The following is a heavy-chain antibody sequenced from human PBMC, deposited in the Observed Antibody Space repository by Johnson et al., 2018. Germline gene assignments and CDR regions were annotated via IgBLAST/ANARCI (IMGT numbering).Heavy chain of an antibody. CDR1: GFTFSDYA. V-gene: IGHV3-23*04. Sequence: VQLVQSGGGLVQPGGSLRLSCAASGFTFSDYAMSWVRQAPGKGLEWVSDSVKGRFTISRENFKNTLYLQMNGPRGEDTAVYYCAKSLHDSSGYYAFDIWGQGTMVTVSS. D-gene: IGHD3-22*01. J-gene: IGHJ3*02. CDR3: AKSLHDSSGYYAFDI.